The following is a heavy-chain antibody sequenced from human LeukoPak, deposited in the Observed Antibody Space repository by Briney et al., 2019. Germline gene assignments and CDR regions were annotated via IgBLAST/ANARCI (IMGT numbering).Heavy chain of an antibody. CDR3: ARGITRYYFDY. CDR1: GYSISSGYY. J-gene: IGHJ4*02. CDR2: IYHSGSS. V-gene: IGHV4-38-2*02. D-gene: IGHD1-14*01. Sequence: SETLSLTCIVSGYSISSGYYWGWIRQPPGKGLEWIGSIYHSGSSLYNPSLKSRVTISVDTSKNQFSLKLRSMTAADTAVYYCARGITRYYFDYWGQGTLVTVSS.